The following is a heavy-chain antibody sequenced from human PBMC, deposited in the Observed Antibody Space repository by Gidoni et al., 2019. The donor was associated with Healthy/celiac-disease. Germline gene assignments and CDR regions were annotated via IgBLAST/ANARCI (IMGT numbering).Heavy chain of an antibody. D-gene: IGHD1-26*01. Sequence: EVQLVESGGGLVQPGGSLRLSCAASGFTFSSYEMNWVRQAPGKGLEWVSYISSSGSTIYYADSVKGRFTISRDNAKNSLYLQMNSLRAEDTAVYYCARESGGSYFFDYWGQGTLVTVSS. J-gene: IGHJ4*02. V-gene: IGHV3-48*03. CDR1: GFTFSSYE. CDR2: ISSSGSTI. CDR3: ARESGGSYFFDY.